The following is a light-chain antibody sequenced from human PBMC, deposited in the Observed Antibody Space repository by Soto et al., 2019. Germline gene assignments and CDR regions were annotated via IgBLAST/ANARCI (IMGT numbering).Light chain of an antibody. Sequence: EIVLTQSPGTLSLSPGDRATLSCRASQSVGSNYLGWYQQKPGQTPRLLIYGTSNRATGIPDRFSGSGSGTDFPLTISRLEPEDFAVYYCQQYSNSPPWTFGQGTKVEIK. V-gene: IGKV3-20*01. J-gene: IGKJ1*01. CDR2: GTS. CDR3: QQYSNSPPWT. CDR1: QSVGSNY.